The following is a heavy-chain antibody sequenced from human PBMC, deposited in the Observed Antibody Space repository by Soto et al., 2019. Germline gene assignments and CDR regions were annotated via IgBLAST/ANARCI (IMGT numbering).Heavy chain of an antibody. J-gene: IGHJ5*02. CDR2: ISYDGSNK. CDR3: ARDALGDSGWFDP. V-gene: IGHV3-30-3*01. Sequence: LRLSCAASGFTFSSYAMHWVRQAPGKGLEWVAVISYDGSNKYYADSVKGRFTISRDNSKNTLYLQMNSLRAEDTAVYYCARDALGDSGWFDPWGQGTLVTVSS. CDR1: GFTFSSYA. D-gene: IGHD3-10*01.